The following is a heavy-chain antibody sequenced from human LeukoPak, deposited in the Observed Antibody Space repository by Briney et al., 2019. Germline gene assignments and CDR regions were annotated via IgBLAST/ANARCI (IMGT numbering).Heavy chain of an antibody. Sequence: GASVKVSCKASGYTFTGYYMHWVRQAPGQGLEWMGWINPNSGGTNYAQKFQGRVTMTRDTSISTAYMELSRLRSDDTAVYYCARDRGSYGGYYFDYWGQGTLVTVSS. J-gene: IGHJ4*02. CDR3: ARDRGSYGGYYFDY. D-gene: IGHD1-26*01. CDR2: INPNSGGT. V-gene: IGHV1-2*02. CDR1: GYTFTGYY.